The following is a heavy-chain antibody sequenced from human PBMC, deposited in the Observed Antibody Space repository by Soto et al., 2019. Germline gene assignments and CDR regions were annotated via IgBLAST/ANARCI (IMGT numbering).Heavy chain of an antibody. J-gene: IGHJ4*02. CDR2: IYYSGST. Sequence: KASETLSLTCTVSGGSISSGDYYWSWIRQPPGKGLEWIGYIYYSGSTYYNPSLKSRVTISVDTSKNQFSLKLSSVTAADTDVYYRDRERYDSSGQYIDYWGQGTLVTVSS. V-gene: IGHV4-30-4*01. D-gene: IGHD3-22*01. CDR1: GGSISSGDYY. CDR3: DRERYDSSGQYIDY.